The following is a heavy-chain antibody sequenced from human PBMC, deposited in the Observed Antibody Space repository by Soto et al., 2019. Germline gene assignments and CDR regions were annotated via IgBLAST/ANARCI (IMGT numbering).Heavy chain of an antibody. J-gene: IGHJ6*02. Sequence: QVQLVQSGDEVRKPGSSVKVSCKASGYIFVNYSIAWERQAPGQGLEWMGWISPYSGNTHYASKGQGRVTMTTDTSTNTAYMDLGSLTTDDTAVYYWAMVDNYVTPTPQDVWGQGTTVTVSS. CDR1: GYIFVNYS. V-gene: IGHV1-18*01. CDR2: ISPYSGNT. CDR3: AMVDNYVTPTPQDV. D-gene: IGHD3-16*01.